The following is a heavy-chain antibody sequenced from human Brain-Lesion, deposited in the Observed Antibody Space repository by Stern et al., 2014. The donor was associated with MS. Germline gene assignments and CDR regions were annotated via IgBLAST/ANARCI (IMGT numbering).Heavy chain of an antibody. D-gene: IGHD3-3*01. V-gene: IGHV1-2*02. CDR3: ARDQRGITIFGVVTDYYYLGMDV. Sequence: VQLVESRAEVKKPGASVTVSCKTSGYIFPGYYIHWVRQDPGQGPEWMAWINPNTGGTKYAQKLQGRVTMSRDTSISTAYVELSSLTSDDTAVYYCARDQRGITIFGVVTDYYYLGMDVWGQGTTVTVSS. CDR2: INPNTGGT. J-gene: IGHJ6*02. CDR1: GYIFPGYY.